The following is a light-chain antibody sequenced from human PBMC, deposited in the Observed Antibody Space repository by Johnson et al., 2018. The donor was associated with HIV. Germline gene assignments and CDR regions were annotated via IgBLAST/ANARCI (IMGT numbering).Light chain of an antibody. CDR1: SSNVGSNS. V-gene: IGLV1-51*01. Sequence: QSVLTQPPSVSAAPGQKVTISCSGSSSNVGSNSVSWYRHFPETAPKVLIYDNDKRPSGIPDRFSGSKSGTSATLGITGLQTGDEADYYCETWDSRLSGYYVFGSGTRLTVL. CDR3: ETWDSRLSGYYV. CDR2: DND. J-gene: IGLJ1*01.